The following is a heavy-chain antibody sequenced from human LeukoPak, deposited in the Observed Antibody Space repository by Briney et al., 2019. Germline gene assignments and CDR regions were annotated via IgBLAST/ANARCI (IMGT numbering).Heavy chain of an antibody. V-gene: IGHV3-48*01. CDR1: GFTFSRYN. D-gene: IGHD3-22*01. CDR3: ARETSSGYYFGWYYFDY. CDR2: ISSSSGIR. Sequence: PGGSLRLSCAASGFTFSRYNMNWVRQAPGKGLEGISYISSSSGIRYYADSVRGRFTISRDNSKNTLYLQMNSLRAEDTAVYYCARETSSGYYFGWYYFDYWGQGTLVTVSS. J-gene: IGHJ4*02.